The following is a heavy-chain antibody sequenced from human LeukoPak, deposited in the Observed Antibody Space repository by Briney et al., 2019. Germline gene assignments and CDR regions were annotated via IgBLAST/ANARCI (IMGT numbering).Heavy chain of an antibody. Sequence: SETLSLTCAVYGGSFSGYYWSWIRQPPGKGLEWIGEINHGGSTNYNPSLKSRVTISVDTSKNQFSLKLSSVTAADTAMYYCARGGIIGTTNNWFDPWGQATLVTVSS. CDR3: ARGGIIGTTNNWFDP. CDR1: GGSFSGYY. CDR2: INHGGST. J-gene: IGHJ5*02. V-gene: IGHV4-34*01. D-gene: IGHD1-20*01.